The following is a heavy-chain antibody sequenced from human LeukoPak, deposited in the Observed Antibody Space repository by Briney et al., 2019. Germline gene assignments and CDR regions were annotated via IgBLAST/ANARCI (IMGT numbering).Heavy chain of an antibody. D-gene: IGHD5-12*01. CDR3: ARVKKQYRRINY. Sequence: SETLSLTCTVSGGFISSYYWSWIRQPPGKGLEWIGYIYYSGSTNYNPSLKSRVTISVDTSENQFSLKLSSVTAADTAVYYCARVKKQYRRINYWGQGPRVTVPS. CDR2: IYYSGST. J-gene: IGHJ4*02. V-gene: IGHV4-59*01. CDR1: GGFISSYY.